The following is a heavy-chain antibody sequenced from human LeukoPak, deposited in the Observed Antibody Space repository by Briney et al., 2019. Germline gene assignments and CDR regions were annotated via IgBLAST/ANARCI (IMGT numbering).Heavy chain of an antibody. J-gene: IGHJ5*02. V-gene: IGHV1-18*01. Sequence: GASVKVSCKASGYTFTSYGISWVRQAPGQGLEWMGWISAYNGNTNYAQKLQGRVTMTTDTSTSTAYMGLRSLRSDDTAVYYCARDKLRFLEWLGDNWFDPWGQGTLVTVSS. CDR1: GYTFTSYG. D-gene: IGHD3-3*01. CDR2: ISAYNGNT. CDR3: ARDKLRFLEWLGDNWFDP.